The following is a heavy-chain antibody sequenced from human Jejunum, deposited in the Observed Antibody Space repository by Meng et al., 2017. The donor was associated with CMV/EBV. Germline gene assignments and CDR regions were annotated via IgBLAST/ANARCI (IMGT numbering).Heavy chain of an antibody. CDR1: GYTFINFG. CDR3: ARDFWSSFDAY. V-gene: IGHV1-18*01. J-gene: IGHJ4*02. D-gene: IGHD3-3*01. CDR2: SSTSNDNT. Sequence: QVHLVQSGAEGKNPGXSVKVSCKASGYTFINFGISWVRQAPGQGLEWVGWSSTSNDNTHYAQKFQGRVTMTTDTTTSTAYMELRSLRSDDTAMYFCARDFWSSFDAYWGQGTLVTVSS.